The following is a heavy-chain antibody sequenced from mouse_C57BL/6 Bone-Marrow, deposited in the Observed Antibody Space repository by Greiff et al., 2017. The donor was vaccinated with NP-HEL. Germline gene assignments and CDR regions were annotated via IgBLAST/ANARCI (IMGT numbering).Heavy chain of an antibody. Sequence: QVQLQQPGAELVKPGASVKLSCKASGYTFTSYWMHWVKQRPGQGLEWIGMIHPNSGSTNYNEKFKSKATLTVDKSSSTAYMQLSSLTSEDSAVYYCARPLITTVVPYFDYWGQGTTLTVSS. CDR1: GYTFTSYW. CDR2: IHPNSGST. J-gene: IGHJ2*01. D-gene: IGHD1-1*01. V-gene: IGHV1-64*01. CDR3: ARPLITTVVPYFDY.